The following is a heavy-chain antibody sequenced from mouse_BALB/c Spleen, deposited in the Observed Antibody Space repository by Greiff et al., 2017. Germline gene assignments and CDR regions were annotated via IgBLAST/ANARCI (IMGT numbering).Heavy chain of an antibody. J-gene: IGHJ3*01. V-gene: IGHV5-6-3*01. CDR2: INSNGGST. CDR3: ANSLLRPFAY. CDR1: GFTFSSYG. Sequence: EVKLVESGGGLVQPGGSLKLSCAASGFTFSSYGMSWVRQTPDKRLELVATINSNGGSTYYPDSVKGRFTISRDNAKNTLYLQMSSLKSEDTAMYYCANSLLRPFAYWGQGTLVTVSA. D-gene: IGHD1-2*01.